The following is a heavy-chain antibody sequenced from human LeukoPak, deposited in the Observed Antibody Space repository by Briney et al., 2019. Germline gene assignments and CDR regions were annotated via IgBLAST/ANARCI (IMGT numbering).Heavy chain of an antibody. CDR1: GFTFSSYG. CDR2: ITSNSFI. CDR3: TRDRGFCTGATCHPNDY. D-gene: IGHD2-8*02. Sequence: GGSLRLSCGASGFTFSSYGMNWVRQAPGKGLEWVSSITSNSFIYFADSVKGRFTISRDNAKNSLYLQMNSLRAEDTAVYYCTRDRGFCTGATCHPNDYWGQGTLVTVSS. V-gene: IGHV3-21*01. J-gene: IGHJ4*02.